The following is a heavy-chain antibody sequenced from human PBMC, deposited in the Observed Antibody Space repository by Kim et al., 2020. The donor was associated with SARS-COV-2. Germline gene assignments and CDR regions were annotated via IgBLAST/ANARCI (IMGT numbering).Heavy chain of an antibody. Sequence: YSPSFQGQVTIAADKSISTAYLQWVSLKASDTAMYHCARTSSTWYGGFDYWGQGTLVTVSS. CDR3: ARTSSTWYGGFDY. V-gene: IGHV5-51*01. J-gene: IGHJ4*02. D-gene: IGHD6-13*01.